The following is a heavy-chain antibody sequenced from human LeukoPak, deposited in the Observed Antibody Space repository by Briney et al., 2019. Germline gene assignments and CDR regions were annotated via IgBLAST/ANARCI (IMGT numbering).Heavy chain of an antibody. V-gene: IGHV3-74*01. CDR3: ARPYSSGWYGGFDL. J-gene: IGHJ2*01. Sequence: GGSLRLSCAVSGFTFSSYWMHWVRQAPGKGLVWVSGINGDGSSTSSTSYADSVKGRFTISRDNAKNSLYLQMNSLRVEDTAVFYCARPYSSGWYGGFDLWGRGTLVTVSS. D-gene: IGHD6-19*01. CDR1: GFTFSSYW. CDR2: INGDGSSTSST.